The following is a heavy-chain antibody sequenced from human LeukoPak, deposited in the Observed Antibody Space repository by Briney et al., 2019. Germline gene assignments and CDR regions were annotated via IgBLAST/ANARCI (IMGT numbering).Heavy chain of an antibody. Sequence: SETLSLTCAVYGGSFSGYYWSWIRQPPGKGLEWIGEINHSGSTNYNPSLESRVTISVDTSKNQFSLKLSSVTAADTAVYYCARVAARYYFDYWGQGTLVTVSS. J-gene: IGHJ4*02. CDR3: ARVAARYYFDY. CDR1: GGSFSGYY. V-gene: IGHV4-34*01. D-gene: IGHD2-15*01. CDR2: INHSGST.